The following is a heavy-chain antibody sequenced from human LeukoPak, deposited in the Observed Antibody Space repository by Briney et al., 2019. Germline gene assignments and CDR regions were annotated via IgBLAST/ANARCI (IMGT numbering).Heavy chain of an antibody. CDR3: ARDTRFNYYDSSGYRDY. V-gene: IGHV3-21*01. Sequence: GGSLRLSCAASGFTFSSYSMNWVRQAPGKGLEWVSSISSSSSYIYYADSVKGRFTISRDNAKNSLYLQMNSLRAEDTAVYYCARDTRFNYYDSSGYRDYWGQGTLVTVSS. CDR1: GFTFSSYS. CDR2: ISSSSSYI. D-gene: IGHD3-22*01. J-gene: IGHJ4*02.